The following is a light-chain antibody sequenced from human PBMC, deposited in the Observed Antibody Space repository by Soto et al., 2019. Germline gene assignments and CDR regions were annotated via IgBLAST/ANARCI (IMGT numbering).Light chain of an antibody. CDR3: QQSYSAPWM. CDR1: QSIGTS. CDR2: AAS. J-gene: IGKJ1*01. Sequence: DILVTQSPSSLSTSLGDRVTIACRASQSIGTSLNWYQQKPGKAPNLLIYAASSLHTRVPSRFSGSGSGTHFTLTISSLQPEDFAIYYCQQSYSAPWMFGQGTKVDIK. V-gene: IGKV1-39*01.